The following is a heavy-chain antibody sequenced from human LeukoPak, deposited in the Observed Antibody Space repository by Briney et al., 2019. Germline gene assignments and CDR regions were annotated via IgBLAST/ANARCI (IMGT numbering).Heavy chain of an antibody. CDR3: AAGPDDFWSGYLSF. Sequence: GGSLRLSCAASGFTFSSYWMSWVRQAPGKGLEWVANIKQDGSEKYYVDSVKGRFTISRDNAKNSLYLQMNSLRAEDTAVYYCAAGPDDFWSGYLSFWGQGTPVTVSS. CDR2: IKQDGSEK. V-gene: IGHV3-7*03. J-gene: IGHJ4*02. CDR1: GFTFSSYW. D-gene: IGHD3-3*01.